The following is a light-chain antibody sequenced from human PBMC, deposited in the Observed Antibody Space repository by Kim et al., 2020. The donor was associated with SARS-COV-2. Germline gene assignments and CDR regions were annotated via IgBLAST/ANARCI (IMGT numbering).Light chain of an antibody. CDR3: SSYAGRQNLV. CDR1: SSDIGGYNF. J-gene: IGLJ2*01. V-gene: IGLV2-8*01. Sequence: SATISCTATSSDIGGYNFVAWYQQHPGKAPKVMIYEVNKRPAGVPDRFSGSKSGNTASLTVSGLQAEDEADYYCSSYAGRQNLVFGGGTQLTVL. CDR2: EVN.